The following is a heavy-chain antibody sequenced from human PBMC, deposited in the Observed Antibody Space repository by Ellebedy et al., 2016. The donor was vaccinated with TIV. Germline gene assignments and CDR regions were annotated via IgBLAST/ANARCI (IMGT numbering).Heavy chain of an antibody. D-gene: IGHD6-13*01. J-gene: IGHJ4*02. CDR2: ISWNSGSI. Sequence: SLKISCAASGFAFSNYAMSWVRQAPGKGLEWVSGISWNSGSIGYADSVKGRFTIARDNAKNSLYLQMNSLRAEDTALYYCAKEGAYTGSSSWYWLDYWGQGTLVTVSS. CDR3: AKEGAYTGSSSWYWLDY. V-gene: IGHV3-9*01. CDR1: GFAFSNYA.